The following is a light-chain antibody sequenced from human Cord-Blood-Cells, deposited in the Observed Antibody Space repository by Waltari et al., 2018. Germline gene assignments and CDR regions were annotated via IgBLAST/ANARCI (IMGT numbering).Light chain of an antibody. CDR2: GAS. J-gene: IGKJ5*01. CDR3: QQFNSYPIT. CDR1: QGISSA. V-gene: IGKV1-13*02. Sequence: AIQLTQSPSSLSASVGDRVTITCRASQGISSALAWYQQKPGKAPKLLIYGASSLESGVPSRFHCNGTGTSFTLTISSLQPEDFATYYCQQFNSYPITFGQGTRLEIK.